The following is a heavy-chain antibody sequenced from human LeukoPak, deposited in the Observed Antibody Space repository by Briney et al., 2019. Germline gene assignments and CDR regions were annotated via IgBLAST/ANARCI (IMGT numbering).Heavy chain of an antibody. V-gene: IGHV4-59*08. CDR1: GGSISSYY. Sequence: PSETLSLTCAVSGGSISSYYWSWIRQPPGKGLGWIGYIYYSGSTNYNPSLKSRVTISVDTSKNQFSLKLSSVTAADTAVYYCARTTGGIAVAGSNWFDPWGQGTLVTVSS. CDR3: ARTTGGIAVAGSNWFDP. J-gene: IGHJ5*02. CDR2: IYYSGST. D-gene: IGHD6-19*01.